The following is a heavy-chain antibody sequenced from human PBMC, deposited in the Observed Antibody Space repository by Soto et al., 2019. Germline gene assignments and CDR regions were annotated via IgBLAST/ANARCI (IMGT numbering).Heavy chain of an antibody. J-gene: IGHJ4*02. D-gene: IGHD4-17*01. Sequence: SLRLSCAASGFTFNNYAMSWVRQAPGKGLQCVSAISGSSADTYYADSVKGRFTISRDNSKNTLYLQMNSLRAEDTAVYYCAKDPSVSTAYYFDYWGQGALVTVSS. CDR1: GFTFNNYA. CDR2: ISGSSADT. CDR3: AKDPSVSTAYYFDY. V-gene: IGHV3-23*01.